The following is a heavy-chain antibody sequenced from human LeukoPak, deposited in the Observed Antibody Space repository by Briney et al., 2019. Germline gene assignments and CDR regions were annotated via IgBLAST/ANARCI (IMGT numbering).Heavy chain of an antibody. Sequence: SETLSLTCTVSGGSISSSSYYWGWIRQPPGKGLEWIGSIYYSGSTYYNPSLKSRVTISVDTSKNQFSLKLSSVTAADTAVYYCARVGSSSWYSQYYFDYWGQGTLVTVSS. CDR2: IYYSGST. J-gene: IGHJ4*02. CDR3: ARVGSSSWYSQYYFDY. CDR1: GGSISSSSYY. V-gene: IGHV4-39*07. D-gene: IGHD6-13*01.